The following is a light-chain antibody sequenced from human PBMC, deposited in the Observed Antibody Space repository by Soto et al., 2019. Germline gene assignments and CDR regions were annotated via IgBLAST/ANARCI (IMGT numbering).Light chain of an antibody. CDR2: DVS. J-gene: IGLJ1*01. CDR1: SSDVGGYNY. Sequence: QSVLTQPRSVSGSPGQSVTISCTGTSSDVGGYNYVSWYQQHPGKAPKLMIYDVSKRPSGVPDRFPGSKSGNTASLTISGLQAGDEADYYCCSYAGSYTLPFGTGTKVTVL. CDR3: CSYAGSYTLP. V-gene: IGLV2-11*01.